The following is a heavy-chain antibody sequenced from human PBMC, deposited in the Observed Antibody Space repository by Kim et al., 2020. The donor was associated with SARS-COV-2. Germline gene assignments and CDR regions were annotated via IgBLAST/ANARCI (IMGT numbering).Heavy chain of an antibody. V-gene: IGHV6-1*01. Sequence: SQTLSLTCAISGDSVSSNSAAWNWIRQSPSRGLEWLGRTYYRSKWYNDYAVSVKSRITINPDTSKNQFSLQLNSVTPEDTAVYYCARVPYGASSGYYYYYGMDVWGQGTTVTVSS. CDR2: TYYRSKWYN. J-gene: IGHJ6*02. D-gene: IGHD3-10*01. CDR3: ARVPYGASSGYYYYYGMDV. CDR1: GDSVSSNSAA.